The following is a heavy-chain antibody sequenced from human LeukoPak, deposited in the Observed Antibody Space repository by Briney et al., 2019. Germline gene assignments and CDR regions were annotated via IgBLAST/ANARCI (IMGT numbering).Heavy chain of an antibody. CDR1: GGSISSYY. Sequence: SETLSLTCTVPGGSISSYYWSWIRQPPGKGLEWIGYIYYSGSTNYNPSLKSRVTISVDTSKNQFSLKLSSVTAADTAVYYCARTTEAHSWRTRYYDYYMDVWGKGTTVTVSS. V-gene: IGHV4-59*01. D-gene: IGHD6-13*01. CDR3: ARTTEAHSWRTRYYDYYMDV. CDR2: IYYSGST. J-gene: IGHJ6*03.